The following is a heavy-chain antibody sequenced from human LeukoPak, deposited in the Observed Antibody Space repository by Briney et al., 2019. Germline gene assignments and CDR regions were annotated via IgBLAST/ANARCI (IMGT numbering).Heavy chain of an antibody. CDR1: GGSISSGSYY. D-gene: IGHD5-18*01. Sequence: PSETLSLTCTVSGGSISSGSYYWGWIRQPPGKGLEWIGTVYYTGNTYYNPSLKSRLSISVDTSKNQFSLELTSVTAADTAVYYCARANRYGFDYWVQGTLITVSS. CDR3: ARANRYGFDY. CDR2: VYYTGNT. V-gene: IGHV4-39*01. J-gene: IGHJ4*02.